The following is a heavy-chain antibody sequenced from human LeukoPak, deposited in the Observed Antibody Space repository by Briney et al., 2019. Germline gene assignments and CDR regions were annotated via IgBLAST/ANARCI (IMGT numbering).Heavy chain of an antibody. CDR3: AKDPRGSYSRDYYYYMDV. Sequence: GGSLRLSCAASGFTFSSYGMHWVRQAPGKGLEWVAVIWYDGSNKYYADSVKGRITISRDNSKNTLYLQMNSLRAEDAAVYYCAKDPRGSYSRDYYYYMDVWGKGTTVTVSS. CDR1: GFTFSSYG. V-gene: IGHV3-33*06. CDR2: IWYDGSNK. D-gene: IGHD1-26*01. J-gene: IGHJ6*03.